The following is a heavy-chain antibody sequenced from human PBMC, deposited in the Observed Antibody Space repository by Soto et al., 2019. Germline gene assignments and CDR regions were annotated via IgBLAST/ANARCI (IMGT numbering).Heavy chain of an antibody. CDR3: ARGVYCSGGSCSHWFDP. J-gene: IGHJ5*02. CDR2: INPNSGGT. CDR1: GYTFTGYY. V-gene: IGHV1-2*04. Sequence: ASVKVSCKASGYTFTGYYMHWVRQAPGQGLEWMGWINPNSGGTNYAQKFQGWVTMTRDTSISTAYMELSRLRSDDTAVYYCARGVYCSGGSCSHWFDPWGQGTLVTVSS. D-gene: IGHD2-15*01.